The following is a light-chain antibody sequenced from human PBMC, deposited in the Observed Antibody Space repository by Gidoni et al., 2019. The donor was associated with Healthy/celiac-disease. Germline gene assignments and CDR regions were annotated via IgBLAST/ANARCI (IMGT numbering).Light chain of an antibody. J-gene: IGKJ4*01. CDR3: QQSYSTLLT. V-gene: IGKV1-39*01. CDR1: QSISSY. Sequence: DIQMTQSPSSLSASVGDRVTITCRASQSISSYLNWYQQKPGKAPKLLIYAASSLHSGVPSRFSGSGSGTDFTLTISSLQPEDFATYYCQQSYSTLLTFGGGTQVEIK. CDR2: AAS.